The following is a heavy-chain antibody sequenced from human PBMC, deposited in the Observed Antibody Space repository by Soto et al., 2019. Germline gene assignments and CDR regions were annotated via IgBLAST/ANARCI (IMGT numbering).Heavy chain of an antibody. CDR3: ARATEGLVRITMVRGVSAFVY. V-gene: IGHV3-30-3*01. CDR1: GFTFSSYA. J-gene: IGHJ4*02. CDR2: ISYDGSNK. D-gene: IGHD3-10*01. Sequence: GGSLRLSCAASGFTFSSYAMHWVRQAPGKGLEWVAVISYDGSNKYYADSVKGRFTISRDNSKNTLYLQMNSLRAEDTAVYYCARATEGLVRITMVRGVSAFVYWGQGTLVTVSS.